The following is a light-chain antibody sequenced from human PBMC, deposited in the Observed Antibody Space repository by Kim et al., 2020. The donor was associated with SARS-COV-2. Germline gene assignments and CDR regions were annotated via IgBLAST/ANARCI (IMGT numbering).Light chain of an antibody. J-gene: IGLJ2*01. V-gene: IGLV3-21*04. CDR2: YDS. CDR1: NIASNS. CDR3: QVWDSSSDPAV. Sequence: APGKTASITCGGNNIASNSVHWYQQKPDQAPVLVIYYDSDRPSGIPERFSGSNSGNTATLTISRVEAGDEADYYCQVWDSSSDPAVFGGGTQLTVL.